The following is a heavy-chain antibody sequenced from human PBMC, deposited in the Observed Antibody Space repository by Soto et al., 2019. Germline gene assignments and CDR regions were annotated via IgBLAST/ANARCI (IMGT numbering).Heavy chain of an antibody. D-gene: IGHD2-15*01. Sequence: WTWIRQPPGKGLEWIGYVYYSGNTNYNPSLKSRVTISVVTSKHQFSLRLSSVTAADTAVYYCAREGCSGGSCYFRIFDYWGQGTLVTVSS. CDR3: AREGCSGGSCYFRIFDY. CDR2: VYYSGNT. J-gene: IGHJ4*02. V-gene: IGHV4-59*01.